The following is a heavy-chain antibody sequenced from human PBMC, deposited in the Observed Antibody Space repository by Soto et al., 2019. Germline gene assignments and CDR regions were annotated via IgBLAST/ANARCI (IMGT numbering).Heavy chain of an antibody. Sequence: QITLKESGPTLVKPTQPLTLTCTFSGFSLRTSGVGVGWIRQPPGKALEWLALIFWDDDKRYSPSLKSRLSITKGTSENQVFLTMTNMDPVDAATYYCTHHGYYSYGMDVWGQGTTVTVSS. CDR2: IFWDDDK. CDR1: GFSLRTSGVG. J-gene: IGHJ6*02. CDR3: THHGYYSYGMDV. V-gene: IGHV2-5*02.